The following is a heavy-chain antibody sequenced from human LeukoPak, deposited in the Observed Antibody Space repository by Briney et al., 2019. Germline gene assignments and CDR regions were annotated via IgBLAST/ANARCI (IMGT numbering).Heavy chain of an antibody. V-gene: IGHV1-2*02. Sequence: GASVKVSCKASGYTFTGYYMHWVRQAPGQGLEWMGWINPNSGGTNYAQKFQGRVTMTRDTSISTAYMELSRLRSDDTAVCYCARDLGRGLNWFDPWGQGTLVTVSS. D-gene: IGHD3-16*01. CDR2: INPNSGGT. CDR3: ARDLGRGLNWFDP. J-gene: IGHJ5*02. CDR1: GYTFTGYY.